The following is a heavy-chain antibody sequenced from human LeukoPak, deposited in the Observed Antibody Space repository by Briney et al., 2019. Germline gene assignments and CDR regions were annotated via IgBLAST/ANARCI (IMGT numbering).Heavy chain of an antibody. J-gene: IGHJ4*02. D-gene: IGHD2-2*01. Sequence: GGSLRLSCAASGFTFSSYAMSWVRQAPGKGLEWVSAISGSGGSTYYADSVKGRFTISRDNSKNTLYLQMNSLRAADTAVYYCAKDSVTRRYCSSTSCSAADYWGQGTLVTVSS. CDR2: ISGSGGST. CDR3: AKDSVTRRYCSSTSCSAADY. CDR1: GFTFSSYA. V-gene: IGHV3-23*01.